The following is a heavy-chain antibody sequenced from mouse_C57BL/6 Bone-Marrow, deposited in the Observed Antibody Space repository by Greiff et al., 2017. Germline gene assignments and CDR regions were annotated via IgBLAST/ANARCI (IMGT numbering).Heavy chain of an antibody. CDR1: GFTFSSYG. Sequence: DVHLVESGGDLVKPGGSLKLSCAASGFTFSSYGMSWVRQTPDKRLEWVATISSGGSYTYYPDSVKGRFTISRDNAKNTLYLQMSSLKSEDTAMYYCARRGYYERFAYWGQGTLVTVSA. D-gene: IGHD2-3*01. CDR2: ISSGGSYT. J-gene: IGHJ3*01. CDR3: ARRGYYERFAY. V-gene: IGHV5-6*01.